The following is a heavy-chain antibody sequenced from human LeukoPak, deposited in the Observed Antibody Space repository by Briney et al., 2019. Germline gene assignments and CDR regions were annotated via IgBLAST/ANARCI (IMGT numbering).Heavy chain of an antibody. CDR1: GGSISSYY. CDR3: ARGGGQNAFDI. D-gene: IGHD3-10*01. CDR2: INHSGST. V-gene: IGHV4-34*01. Sequence: PSETLSLTCTVSGGSISSYYWSWIRQPAGKGLEWIGEINHSGSTNYNPSLKSRVTISVDTSKTQFSLKLSSVTAADTAVYYCARGGGQNAFDIWGQGTMVTVSS. J-gene: IGHJ3*02.